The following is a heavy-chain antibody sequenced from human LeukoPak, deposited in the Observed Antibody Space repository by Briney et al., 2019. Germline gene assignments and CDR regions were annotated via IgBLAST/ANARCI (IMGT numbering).Heavy chain of an antibody. V-gene: IGHV1-2*02. D-gene: IGHD3-22*01. CDR2: INPNSGGT. CDR3: ARVYYDSSGGDY. J-gene: IGHJ4*02. CDR1: GYTFTGYY. Sequence: ASVKVSCKASGYTFTGYYMHWVRQAPGQGLEWMGWINPNSGGTNYAQKFQGRATMTRDTSISTAYMELSRLRSDETAVYYCARVYYDSSGGDYWGQGTLVTVSS.